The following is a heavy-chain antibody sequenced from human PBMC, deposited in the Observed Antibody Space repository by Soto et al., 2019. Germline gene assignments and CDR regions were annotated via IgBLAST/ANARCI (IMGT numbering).Heavy chain of an antibody. D-gene: IGHD3-3*02. V-gene: IGHV1-18*01. CDR3: ARVALGDQETFDY. J-gene: IGHJ4*02. CDR1: GYTFTSYG. Sequence: ASVKVSCKASGYTFTSYGISWVRQAPGQGLEWMGWISAYNGNTNYAQKLQGRVTMTTDTSTSTAYVELRSLRSDDTAVYYCARVALGDQETFDYWGQGTLVTVSS. CDR2: ISAYNGNT.